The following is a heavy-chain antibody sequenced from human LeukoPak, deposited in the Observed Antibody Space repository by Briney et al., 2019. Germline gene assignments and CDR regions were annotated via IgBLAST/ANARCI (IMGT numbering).Heavy chain of an antibody. Sequence: PGRSLRLSCAASGFTFSSYAMHWVRQAPGKGLEWVAVISHDGSNKYYADSVKGRFTISRDNSKNTLYLQMNSLRAEDTAVYYCAKDYYDSSGYYYVEYYFDYWGQGTLVTVSS. CDR1: GFTFSSYA. CDR3: AKDYYDSSGYYYVEYYFDY. CDR2: ISHDGSNK. V-gene: IGHV3-30-3*01. J-gene: IGHJ4*02. D-gene: IGHD3-22*01.